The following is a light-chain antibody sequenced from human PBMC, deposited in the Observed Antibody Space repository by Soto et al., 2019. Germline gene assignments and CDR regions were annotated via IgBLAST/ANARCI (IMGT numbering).Light chain of an antibody. Sequence: QSVLTQPPSVSGAPGQRVTISCTGSSSNIGAGYDVHWYQQLPGTAPKLLIYDTNHRPSGVPDRFSGSKSGTSASLAITGLLPEDEADYYCQSYDSSLPWVFGGGTKLTVL. CDR2: DTN. CDR1: SSNIGAGYD. J-gene: IGLJ3*02. V-gene: IGLV1-40*01. CDR3: QSYDSSLPWV.